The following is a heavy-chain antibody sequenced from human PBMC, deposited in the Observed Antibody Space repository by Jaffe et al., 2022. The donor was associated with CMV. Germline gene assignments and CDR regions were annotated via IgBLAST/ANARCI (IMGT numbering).Heavy chain of an antibody. CDR1: GYTFTSYS. V-gene: IGHV1-18*04. Sequence: QVQLVQSGAEVKKPGTSVKVSCKTSGYTFTSYSISWVRQAPGQGLEWMGWISGYNGATNYAQNLQDKVTMTTDTSTSTAYMELRSLRSDDTAVYYCARGGGVGGFDPWGQGTLVTVSS. D-gene: IGHD3-16*01. CDR2: ISGYNGAT. J-gene: IGHJ5*02. CDR3: ARGGGVGGFDP.